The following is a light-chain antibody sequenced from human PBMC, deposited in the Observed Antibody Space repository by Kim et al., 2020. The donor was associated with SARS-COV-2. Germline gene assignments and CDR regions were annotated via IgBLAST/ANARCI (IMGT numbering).Light chain of an antibody. Sequence: LFPGERATLSCRATQSVNNFLAWYQQKRGQAPRLLIYGASRRATGIQARFSGSGSGTDFTLTISRLEPEDFAVYYCQQYGSSLQTFGQGTKVDIK. V-gene: IGKV3-20*01. CDR2: GAS. J-gene: IGKJ1*01. CDR3: QQYGSSLQT. CDR1: QSVNNF.